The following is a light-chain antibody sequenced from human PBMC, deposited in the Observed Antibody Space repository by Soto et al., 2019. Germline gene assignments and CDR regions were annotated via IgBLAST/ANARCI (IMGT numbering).Light chain of an antibody. CDR1: QSVSSNY. Sequence: EIVLTQSPGTLSLSPGERATLSCRASQSVSSNYITWYQQKPGQAPRRLIFGASSRATGIPDRFSGSGSGTDFTLTISRLEPEDFAVYYCQQYGSALATFGQGTKVDIK. CDR3: QQYGSALAT. V-gene: IGKV3-20*01. CDR2: GAS. J-gene: IGKJ1*01.